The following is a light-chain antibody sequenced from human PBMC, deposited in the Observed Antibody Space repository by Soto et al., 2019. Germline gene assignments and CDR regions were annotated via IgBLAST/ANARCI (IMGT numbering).Light chain of an antibody. Sequence: DIHMTQSPSSVSASLGDRVTITCRASQSISSWLAWYQQKPGKAPKLLIYDASSLESGVPSRFSGSGSGTEFTLTISSLQPDDFATYYCQQYNSYSRTFGQGTKVDIK. CDR2: DAS. CDR3: QQYNSYSRT. V-gene: IGKV1-5*01. J-gene: IGKJ1*01. CDR1: QSISSW.